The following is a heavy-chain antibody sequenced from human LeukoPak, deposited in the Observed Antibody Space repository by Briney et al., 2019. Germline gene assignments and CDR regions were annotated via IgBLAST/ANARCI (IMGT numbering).Heavy chain of an antibody. D-gene: IGHD6-13*01. Sequence: SETLSLTCTVSGYSISSGYYWGWIRLPPGKGLEWIGIINHSGSTFCNTSLKSRVTISVDTSKNQFSLKLSSVTAADTAVYYCARGYSSSWYETYYFDYWGQGTLVTVSS. CDR2: INHSGST. CDR1: GYSISSGYY. V-gene: IGHV4-38-2*02. J-gene: IGHJ4*02. CDR3: ARGYSSSWYETYYFDY.